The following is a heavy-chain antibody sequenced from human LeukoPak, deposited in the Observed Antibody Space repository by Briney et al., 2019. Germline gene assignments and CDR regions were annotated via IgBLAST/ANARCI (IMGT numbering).Heavy chain of an antibody. CDR1: GYTFTGYY. CDR3: ARDRQQLVRRGYWFDP. D-gene: IGHD6-13*01. Sequence: VKVSCKPSGYTFTGYYMHWVRQAPGQGLEWMGWINPNSGGTNYAQKYKGRVTMARDTSISTAYMEVSRLRSDDTAVYYCARDRQQLVRRGYWFDPWGQGTLVTVSS. J-gene: IGHJ5*02. CDR2: INPNSGGT. V-gene: IGHV1-2*02.